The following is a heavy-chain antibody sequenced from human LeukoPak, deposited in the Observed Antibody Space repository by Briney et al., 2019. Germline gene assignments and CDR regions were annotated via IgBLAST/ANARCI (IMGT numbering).Heavy chain of an antibody. CDR1: GVSISIGDYY. CDR3: ARVPYDGSGYYFDY. J-gene: IGHJ4*02. V-gene: IGHV4-30-4*01. Sequence: SHPLSLTCTVSGVSISIGDYYWSWIRQPPGKGLEWFVYSYYSGITYYNPSLKSRVTISVDTCQTQFSLKLSSVSAADTAVYYCARVPYDGSGYYFDYWGQGNLVTVSS. D-gene: IGHD3-22*01. CDR2: SYYSGIT.